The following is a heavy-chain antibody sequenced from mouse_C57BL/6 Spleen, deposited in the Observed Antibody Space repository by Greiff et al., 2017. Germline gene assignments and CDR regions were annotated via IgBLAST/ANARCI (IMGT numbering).Heavy chain of an antibody. CDR3: ARWTTGKENAMDY. Sequence: VQLQQSGAELARPGASVKLSCKASGYTFTSSGISWVKQRTGQGLEWIGEIYPRSGNNYYNEKFKGKATLTADKSSSTAYMELRSLTSEDSAVYFCARWTTGKENAMDYWGQGTSVTVSS. D-gene: IGHD4-1*02. CDR1: GYTFTSSG. V-gene: IGHV1-81*01. CDR2: IYPRSGNN. J-gene: IGHJ4*01.